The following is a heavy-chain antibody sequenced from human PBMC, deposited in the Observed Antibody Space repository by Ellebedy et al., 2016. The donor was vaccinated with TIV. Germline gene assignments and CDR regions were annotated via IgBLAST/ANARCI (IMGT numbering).Heavy chain of an antibody. CDR3: ARGIVGATYYFDF. Sequence: AASVKVSCKASGYMFTNYYIHWVRQAPGQGLEWMGIINPSGGSTSYAQKFQGRVTMTRDTSTSTAYMELSSPRSEDTAVYYCARGIVGATYYFDFWGQGTLVTVSS. CDR2: INPSGGST. D-gene: IGHD1-26*01. J-gene: IGHJ4*02. CDR1: GYMFTNYY. V-gene: IGHV1-46*01.